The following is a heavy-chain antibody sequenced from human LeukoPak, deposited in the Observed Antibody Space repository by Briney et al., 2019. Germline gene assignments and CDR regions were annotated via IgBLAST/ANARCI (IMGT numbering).Heavy chain of an antibody. CDR1: GGSVSSGSYY. Sequence: SETLSLTCTVSGGSVSSGSYYWSWIRQPPGKGLEWIGYIYYSGSTNYNPSLKSRVTISVDTSKNQFSLKLSSVTAADTAVYYCARNYYGSGSNRCVNWFDPWGQGTLVTVSS. CDR3: ARNYYGSGSNRCVNWFDP. J-gene: IGHJ5*02. V-gene: IGHV4-61*01. D-gene: IGHD3-10*01. CDR2: IYYSGST.